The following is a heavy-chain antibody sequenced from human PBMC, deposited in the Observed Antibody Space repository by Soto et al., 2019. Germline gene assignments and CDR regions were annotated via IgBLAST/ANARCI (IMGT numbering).Heavy chain of an antibody. CDR1: GFTFSNYG. CDR2: ISGSGGRT. V-gene: IGHV3-23*01. J-gene: IGHJ4*02. CDR3: AKDMIASTLADFFDY. D-gene: IGHD2-21*01. Sequence: EVQLLESGGGLIQPGGSLRLSCEASGFTFSNYGMTWVRLAPGKGLEWVSTISGSGGRTFYGDPVKGRFTISRDNSKNTLYLQMNSLRAEDTAVYYCAKDMIASTLADFFDYWGQGTLVTVSS.